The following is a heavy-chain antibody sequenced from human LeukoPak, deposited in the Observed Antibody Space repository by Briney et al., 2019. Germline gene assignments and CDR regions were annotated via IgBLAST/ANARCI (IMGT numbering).Heavy chain of an antibody. V-gene: IGHV4-39*07. D-gene: IGHD6-6*01. CDR3: APYPSIAAWDWFDP. Sequence: PSETLSLTCTVSGGSISSSSYYWGWIRQPPGKGLEWIGSIYYSGSTYYNPSLKSRVTISVDTSKNQFSLKLSSVTAADTAVYYCAPYPSIAAWDWFDPWGQGTLVTVSS. CDR2: IYYSGST. J-gene: IGHJ5*02. CDR1: GGSISSSSYY.